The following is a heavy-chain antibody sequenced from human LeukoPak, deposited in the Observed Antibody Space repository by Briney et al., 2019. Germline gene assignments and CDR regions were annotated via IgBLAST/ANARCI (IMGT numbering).Heavy chain of an antibody. CDR3: ARATYLGAFDI. CDR1: GFTVSSNY. CDR2: IYSGGST. V-gene: IGHV3-66*01. D-gene: IGHD2-2*01. Sequence: GGSLRLSCAASGFTVSSNYMSWVRQAPGKGLEWVSVIYSGGSTYYADSVKGRFTISRDNSKNTLYLQMNSLRAEDTAVYYCARATYLGAFDIWGQGTMVTVSS. J-gene: IGHJ3*02.